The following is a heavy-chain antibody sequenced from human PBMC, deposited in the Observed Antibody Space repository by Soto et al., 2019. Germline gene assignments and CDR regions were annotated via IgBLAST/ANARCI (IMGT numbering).Heavy chain of an antibody. Sequence: ASVKVSCKASGYSFTAYFMHWVRQAPGQGLEWMGIVHPSGGNTNYAQKFQGRVTMTWDTSTTTVYMELSSLRSDDTAVYYCARAPYSSSSFFFDYWGQGTPVTVLL. J-gene: IGHJ4*02. CDR2: VHPSGGNT. CDR1: GYSFTAYF. D-gene: IGHD6-6*01. CDR3: ARAPYSSSSFFFDY. V-gene: IGHV1-46*01.